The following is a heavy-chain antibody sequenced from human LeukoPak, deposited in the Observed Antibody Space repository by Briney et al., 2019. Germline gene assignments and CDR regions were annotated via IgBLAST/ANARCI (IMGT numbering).Heavy chain of an antibody. V-gene: IGHV3-48*03. Sequence: PGGSLRLSCAASGFTFSSYEMNWVRQAPGKGLEWVSYISSSGSTIYYADSVKGRFTISRDNAKNSLYLQMNSLRAEDTAVYYCARANSFSPNLYAFDIWGQGTMVTVSS. CDR1: GFTFSSYE. CDR3: ARANSFSPNLYAFDI. CDR2: ISSSGSTI. J-gene: IGHJ3*02. D-gene: IGHD2/OR15-2a*01.